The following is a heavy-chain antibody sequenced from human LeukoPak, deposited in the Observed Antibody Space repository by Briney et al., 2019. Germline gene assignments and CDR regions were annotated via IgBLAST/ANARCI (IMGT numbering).Heavy chain of an antibody. CDR3: ARVNINNWHSCDY. CDR2: IYHSGSP. V-gene: IGHV4-4*02. J-gene: IGHJ4*02. CDR1: GGSISSNNW. Sequence: SETLPLTCAVSGGSISSNNWWGWVRQPPGKGLDGIGEIYHSGSPNYNPSLKSRVTISVDKSRNHFSLNLSSVTAADTAVYYCARVNINNWHSCDYWGQGTLVTVSS. D-gene: IGHD1-1*01.